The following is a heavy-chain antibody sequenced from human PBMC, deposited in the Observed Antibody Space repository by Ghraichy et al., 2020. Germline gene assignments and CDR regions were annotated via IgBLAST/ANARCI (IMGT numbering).Heavy chain of an antibody. CDR2: IIPILGIA. CDR3: ARDSSHSSSDY. D-gene: IGHD3-22*01. Sequence: SVKVSCKASGRTISSYTVSWVRQAPGHGLEWMGRIIPILGIAHYAQKFQGRVTITADKSTNTVYMALSSLRSEDTAVFYCARDSSHSSSDYWGQGTLVTVSS. CDR1: GRTISSYT. V-gene: IGHV1-69*04. J-gene: IGHJ4*02.